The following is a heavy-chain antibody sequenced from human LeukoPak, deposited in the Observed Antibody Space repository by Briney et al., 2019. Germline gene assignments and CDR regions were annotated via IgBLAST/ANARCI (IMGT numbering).Heavy chain of an antibody. CDR2: INPKSGGT. J-gene: IGHJ6*02. CDR1: GYTFTGYY. Sequence: ASVKVSCKASGYTFTGYYIHWVRQAPGQGLECMGRINPKSGGTNYAREFQGRVTMTRDTSINTAYMELSRLRSDDTAVYYCARDGSGASRYYGLDVWGQGTTVTVSS. D-gene: IGHD3-3*01. CDR3: ARDGSGASRYYGLDV. V-gene: IGHV1-2*06.